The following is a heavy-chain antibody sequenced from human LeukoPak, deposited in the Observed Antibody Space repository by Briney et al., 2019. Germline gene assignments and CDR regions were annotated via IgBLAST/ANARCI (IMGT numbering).Heavy chain of an antibody. CDR2: IRGSGGST. J-gene: IGHJ4*02. Sequence: GGSLRFSWAAVGFTFNSYAMSWVRHATGQELEGVSSIRGSGGSTYYADSVKGRFTISRDNSKNTLYLQMNSLRAEGTAVYYCAKDLYRHYYDSSGYALFDYWGQGTLVTVSS. CDR1: GFTFNSYA. D-gene: IGHD3-22*01. CDR3: AKDLYRHYYDSSGYALFDY. V-gene: IGHV3-23*01.